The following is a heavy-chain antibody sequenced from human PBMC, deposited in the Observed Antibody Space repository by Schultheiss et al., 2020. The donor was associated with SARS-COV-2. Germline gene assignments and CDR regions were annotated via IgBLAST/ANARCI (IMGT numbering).Heavy chain of an antibody. J-gene: IGHJ4*02. V-gene: IGHV4-34*01. CDR2: INHSGST. CDR1: GGSFSGYY. D-gene: IGHD5-24*01. Sequence: SETLSLTCAVYGGSFSGYYWSWIRQPPGKGLEWIGEINHSGSTNYNPSLKSRVTISVDTSKNQFSLKLSSVTAADTAVYYCARDRGPRVRWLQDGRDDYWGQGTLVTVSS. CDR3: ARDRGPRVRWLQDGRDDY.